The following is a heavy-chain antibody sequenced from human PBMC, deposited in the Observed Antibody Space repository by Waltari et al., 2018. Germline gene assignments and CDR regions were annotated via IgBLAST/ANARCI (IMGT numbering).Heavy chain of an antibody. CDR3: ARAKAARVTIKVVMPQDH. D-gene: IGHD6-6*01. CDR2: IYYSGST. J-gene: IGHJ4*02. Sequence: QLQLQESGPGLVKPSEPLSLTCTVSGGSISSSSYYWGWIRQPPGKGLEWIGSIYYSGSTSYNPSLKSRVTISVDTSKNQFSLKLSSVTAADTAVYYCARAKAARVTIKVVMPQDHWGQGTLVTVSS. V-gene: IGHV4-39*01. CDR1: GGSISSSSYY.